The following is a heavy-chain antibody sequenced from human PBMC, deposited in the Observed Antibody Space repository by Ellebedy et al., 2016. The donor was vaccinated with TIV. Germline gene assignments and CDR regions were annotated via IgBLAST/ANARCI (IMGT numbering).Heavy chain of an antibody. D-gene: IGHD3-10*01. Sequence: PGGSLRLSCAASGFTFSSYAMSWVRQAPGKGLEWVSAISGSGGSTYYADSVKGRFTISRDNSKNTLYLQMNSLRAEDTAVYYCARDNYYGSGAHYFDCWGQGTLGTVSS. CDR2: ISGSGGST. J-gene: IGHJ4*02. V-gene: IGHV3-23*01. CDR1: GFTFSSYA. CDR3: ARDNYYGSGAHYFDC.